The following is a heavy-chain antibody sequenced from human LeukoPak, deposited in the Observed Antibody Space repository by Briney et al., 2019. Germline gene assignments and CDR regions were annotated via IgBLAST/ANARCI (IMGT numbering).Heavy chain of an antibody. CDR3: ARGEDTYYYYYYMDV. D-gene: IGHD2-15*01. CDR1: GFTFSSYA. CDR2: ISSSSSYI. J-gene: IGHJ6*03. Sequence: GGSLRLSCAASGFTFSSYAMSWVRQAPGKGLEWVSSISSSSSYIYYADSVKGRFTISRDNAKNSLYLQMNSLRAEDTAVYYCARGEDTYYYYYYMDVWGKGTTVTVSS. V-gene: IGHV3-21*01.